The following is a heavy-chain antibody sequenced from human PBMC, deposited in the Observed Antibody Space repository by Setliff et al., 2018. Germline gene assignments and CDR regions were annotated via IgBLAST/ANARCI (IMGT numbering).Heavy chain of an antibody. CDR3: ARGRYSSATWFDP. V-gene: IGHV3-48*03. J-gene: IGHJ5*02. CDR1: GFTFSSYE. D-gene: IGHD6-13*01. CDR2: ISSRGSTI. Sequence: GGSLRLSCAASGFTFSSYEMNWVRQAPGKGLEWVSYISSRGSTIYYADSVKGRFTISRDNAKNSLYLQMNSLRAEDTAVYYCARGRYSSATWFDPWGQGTLVTVSS.